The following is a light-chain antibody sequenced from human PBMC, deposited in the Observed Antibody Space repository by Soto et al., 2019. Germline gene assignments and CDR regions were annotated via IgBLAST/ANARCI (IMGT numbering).Light chain of an antibody. J-gene: IGLJ1*01. CDR2: DVS. Sequence: QSVLTQPASVSGSPGQSIAISCTGTSSDVGGYNYVSWYQQHPGKAPKLMIYDVSNRPSGVSNRFSGSKSGNTASLTISGLQADDEAEYYCSSYTSSSTRVFGTGTKVTVL. CDR3: SSYTSSSTRV. CDR1: SSDVGGYNY. V-gene: IGLV2-14*01.